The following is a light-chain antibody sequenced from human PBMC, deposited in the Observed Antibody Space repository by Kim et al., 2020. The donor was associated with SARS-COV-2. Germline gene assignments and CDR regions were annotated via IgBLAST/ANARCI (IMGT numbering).Light chain of an antibody. CDR3: AAWDDSLRGRV. Sequence: QSVLTQPPSASGTPGQRVTISCSGSSSNIGSNHVYWYQQFPGTAPKVLVYSNDQRPSGVPDRFSGSKSGTSASLAISGLRSEDEADYYCAAWDDSLRGRVFGGGTKVTV. CDR1: SSNIGSNH. J-gene: IGLJ3*02. V-gene: IGLV1-47*02. CDR2: SND.